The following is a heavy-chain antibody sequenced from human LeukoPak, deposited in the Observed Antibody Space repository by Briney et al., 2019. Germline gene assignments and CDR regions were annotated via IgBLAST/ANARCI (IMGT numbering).Heavy chain of an antibody. CDR1: GGSISSSSYY. D-gene: IGHD7-27*01. V-gene: IGHV4-39*01. CDR2: IYYSGST. CDR3: ALFHWGHHFDY. J-gene: IGHJ4*02. Sequence: SETLSLTCTVSGGSISSSSYYWGWIRQPPGKGLEWIGSIYYSGSTYYNPSLKSRVTISVDTSKNQFSLKLSSVTAADTAVYYCALFHWGHHFDYWGQGTLVTVSS.